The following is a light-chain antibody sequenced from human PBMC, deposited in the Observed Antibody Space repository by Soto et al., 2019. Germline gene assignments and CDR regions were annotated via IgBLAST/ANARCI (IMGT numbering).Light chain of an antibody. Sequence: DIQMTQSPSSLSAAVGDRVTITCQASRYITNSLHWFQQKPGKAPKLLIYDASILQAGVPSRFSGSGSGIDFTFPISSLQPEDIATYYCQQYDNLPLTFGGGTKVEIK. V-gene: IGKV1-33*01. CDR2: DAS. CDR3: QQYDNLPLT. J-gene: IGKJ4*01. CDR1: RYITNS.